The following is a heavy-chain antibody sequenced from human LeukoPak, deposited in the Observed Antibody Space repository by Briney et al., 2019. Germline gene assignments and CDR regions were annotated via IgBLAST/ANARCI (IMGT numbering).Heavy chain of an antibody. V-gene: IGHV4-59*08. CDR1: GGSISSYY. CDR2: IYHSGST. D-gene: IGHD3-10*01. J-gene: IGHJ6*02. CDR3: ARRKYFGSGYTLDV. Sequence: PSETLSLTCSVSGGSISSYYWSWIRQPPGEGLEWIGYIYHSGSTNYNPSLKSRVTISVDTSKNQFSLKLSSVTAADTAVYYCARRKYFGSGYTLDVWAQGTTVPVSS.